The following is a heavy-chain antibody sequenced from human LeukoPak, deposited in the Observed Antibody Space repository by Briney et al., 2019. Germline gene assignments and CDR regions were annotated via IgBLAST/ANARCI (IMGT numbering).Heavy chain of an antibody. CDR1: GFTFSSYG. J-gene: IGHJ5*02. CDR2: KWYDGSNK. Sequence: GGSLRLSCAASGFTFSSYGMHWVRQAPGKGLEWVAVKWYDGSNKYYADSVKGRFTISRDNSKNTLYLQMNSLRAEDTAVYYCASLYGDYDFWSGYYPFDPWGQGTLVTVSS. V-gene: IGHV3-33*01. CDR3: ASLYGDYDFWSGYYPFDP. D-gene: IGHD3-3*01.